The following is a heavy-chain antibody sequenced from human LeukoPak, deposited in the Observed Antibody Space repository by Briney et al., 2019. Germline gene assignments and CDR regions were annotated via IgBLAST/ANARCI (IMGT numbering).Heavy chain of an antibody. J-gene: IGHJ4*02. CDR3: AKDVRGGPIVGTGSVDY. V-gene: IGHV3-23*01. CDR2: IGGSGGRT. Sequence: GGSLRLSCAASGFTFSSYAMSWVRQAPGKGLEWVSDIGGSGGRTNYADSVKGRFTISRDNSKNTLSLQMNSLRAEDTAVYYCAKDVRGGPIVGTGSVDYWGQGTLVTVSS. CDR1: GFTFSSYA. D-gene: IGHD1-26*01.